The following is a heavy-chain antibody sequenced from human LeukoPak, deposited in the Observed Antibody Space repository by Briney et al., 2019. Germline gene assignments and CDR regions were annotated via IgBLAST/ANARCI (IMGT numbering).Heavy chain of an antibody. Sequence: GGSLRLSCVASGFTSGFTFNNYAMSWVRQAPGKGLEWVSTIVGSGANTYYADSVKGRFTISRDNSKNTLYLQMNSLRAEDTAVYYCAKEILRYFDYGNPRDYWGQGTLVTVSS. J-gene: IGHJ4*02. V-gene: IGHV3-23*01. CDR3: AKEILRYFDYGNPRDY. CDR2: IVGSGANT. CDR1: GFTFNNYA. D-gene: IGHD3-9*01.